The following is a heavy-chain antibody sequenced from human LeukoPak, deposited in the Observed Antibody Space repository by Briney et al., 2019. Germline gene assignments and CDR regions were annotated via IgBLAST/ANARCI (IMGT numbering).Heavy chain of an antibody. V-gene: IGHV1-69*04. CDR2: IIPILGIA. Sequence: GASVKVSCKASGGTFSSYAISWVRQAPGQRLEWMGRIIPILGIANYAQKFQGRVTITADKSTSTAYMELSSLRSEDTAVYYCARGANGDYRSYYWGQGTLVTVSS. CDR1: GGTFSSYA. D-gene: IGHD4-17*01. J-gene: IGHJ4*02. CDR3: ARGANGDYRSYY.